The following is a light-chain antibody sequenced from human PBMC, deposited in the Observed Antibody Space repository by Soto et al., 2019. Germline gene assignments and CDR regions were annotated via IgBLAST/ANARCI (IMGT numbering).Light chain of an antibody. V-gene: IGKV4-1*01. CDR1: QSVLYSSNNKNY. CDR2: WAS. Sequence: DIVMTQSPDSLAVSLGERATINCKSSQSVLYSSNNKNYLAWYQQKSGQPPKLLIYWASTRESGVHDRCSSNVSGTDFTLTIMSLQAEDVAVYCCQQYYSTPQTFGQGTKLEIK. CDR3: QQYYSTPQT. J-gene: IGKJ1*01.